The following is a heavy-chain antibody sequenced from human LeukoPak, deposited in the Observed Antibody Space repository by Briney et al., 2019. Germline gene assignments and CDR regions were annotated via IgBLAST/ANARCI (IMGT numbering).Heavy chain of an antibody. J-gene: IGHJ4*02. V-gene: IGHV3-33*01. CDR3: ASGYYYDSSGDFDY. CDR1: GVTFSSYG. D-gene: IGHD3-22*01. CDR2: IWYDGSNK. Sequence: GGSLRLSCAASGVTFSSYGMHWVRQAPGKGLEWVAVIWYDGSNKYYADSVKGRFTISRDNSKNTLYLQMNSLRAEDTAVYYCASGYYYDSSGDFDYWGQGTLVTVSS.